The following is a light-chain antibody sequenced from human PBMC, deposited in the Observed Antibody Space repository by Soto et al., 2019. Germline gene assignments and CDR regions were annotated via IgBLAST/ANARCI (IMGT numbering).Light chain of an antibody. CDR2: GSS. J-gene: IGKJ1*01. CDR1: QSVSTY. CDR3: QHTYRTPWT. V-gene: IGKV1-39*01. Sequence: DIQMTQSPSSLSSSVSERFTITCRAGQSVSTYLNWYQQKPDKAPKLLIYGSSRLQTGVPSRFSGSGSGTDFTLTISSVQPEDFATYFCQHTYRTPWTFGQGTKVDIK.